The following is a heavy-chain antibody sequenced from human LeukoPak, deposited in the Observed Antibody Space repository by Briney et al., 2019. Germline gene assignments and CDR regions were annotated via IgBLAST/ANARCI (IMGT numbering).Heavy chain of an antibody. J-gene: IGHJ6*02. CDR3: ARVGRYYGSVAPQGYGMDV. CDR2: IYYSGST. V-gene: IGHV4-31*03. CDR1: GGSISSGGYY. Sequence: PSETLSLTCTVSGGSISSGGYYWSWIRQHPGKGLEWIGYIYYSGSTYYNPSLKSRVTISVDTSKNQFSLKLSSVTAADTAVYYCARVGRYYGSVAPQGYGMDVWGQGTTVTVSS. D-gene: IGHD3-10*01.